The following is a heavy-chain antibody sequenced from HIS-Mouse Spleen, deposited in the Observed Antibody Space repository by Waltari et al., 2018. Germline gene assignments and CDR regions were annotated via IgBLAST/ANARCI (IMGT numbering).Heavy chain of an antibody. J-gene: IGHJ2*01. CDR2: ISSSGRTI. D-gene: IGHD6-13*01. V-gene: IGHV3-11*01. CDR3: AREIPYSSSWYDWYFDL. CDR1: GFTFSDYY. Sequence: QVQLVESGGGLVKPGGSLRLSCAASGFTFSDYYMSWIRQAPGKGLVWVSNISSSGRTIYYADSVKGRFTISRDNAKNSLYLQMNSLRAEETAVYYCAREIPYSSSWYDWYFDLWGRGTLVTVSS.